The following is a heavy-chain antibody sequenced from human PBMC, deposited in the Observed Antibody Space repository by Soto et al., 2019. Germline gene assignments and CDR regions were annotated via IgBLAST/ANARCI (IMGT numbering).Heavy chain of an antibody. CDR1: GGTFSSYA. J-gene: IGHJ2*01. V-gene: IGHV1-69*13. D-gene: IGHD3-10*01. CDR3: ARDSRYYGSGSYYWYFDL. CDR2: IIPIFGTA. Sequence: GASVKVSCKASGGTFSSYAISWVRQAPGQGLEWMGGIIPIFGTANYAQKFQGRVTITADESTSTAYMELSSLRSEDTAVYYCARDSRYYGSGSYYWYFDLWGRGTLVTRLL.